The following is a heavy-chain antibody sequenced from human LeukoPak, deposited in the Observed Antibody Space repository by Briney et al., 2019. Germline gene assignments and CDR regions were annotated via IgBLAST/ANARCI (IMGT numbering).Heavy chain of an antibody. CDR3: AKDPRVCGGGSCVDY. D-gene: IGHD2-15*01. CDR2: ISGSGGST. Sequence: GGSLRLSCAASGFTFSSYAMSWVRQAPGKGLEWVSAISGSGGSTYYADSVKGRFTISRDNSKNTLYLQMNSLRAEDTAVYYWAKDPRVCGGGSCVDYGAKEPLVPFPS. V-gene: IGHV3-23*01. J-gene: IGHJ4*01. CDR1: GFTFSSYA.